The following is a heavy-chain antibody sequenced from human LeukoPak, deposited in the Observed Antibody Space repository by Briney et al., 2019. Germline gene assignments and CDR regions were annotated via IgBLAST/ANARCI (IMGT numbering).Heavy chain of an antibody. CDR2: IIPIFGTA. J-gene: IGHJ6*03. D-gene: IGHD3-10*01. V-gene: IGHV1-69*13. Sequence: SVKVSCKASGGTLSSYAISWVRQAPGQGLEWMGGIIPIFGTANYAQKFQGRVTITADESTSTAYMELSSLRSEDTAVYYCARDGPRGNYMDVWGKGTTVTVSS. CDR1: GGTLSSYA. CDR3: ARDGPRGNYMDV.